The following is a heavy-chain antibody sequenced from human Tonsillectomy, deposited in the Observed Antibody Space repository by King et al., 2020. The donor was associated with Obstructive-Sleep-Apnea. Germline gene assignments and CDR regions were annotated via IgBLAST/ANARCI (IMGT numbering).Heavy chain of an antibody. J-gene: IGHJ3*02. CDR2: MYHSVDT. V-gene: IGHV4-38-2*02. CDR3: AEGGVENLGVFDI. Sequence: VQLQESGPGLVKPSETPSLTCTVSGFSLSSGYYWGWVREPPGEGLEWIGSMYHSVDTHYNPSPKSRVTLSVDTSQNHFSLKLNSATAADTAVYYCAEGGVENLGVFDIWGQGTMVTVSS. CDR1: GFSLSSGYY. D-gene: IGHD3-16*01.